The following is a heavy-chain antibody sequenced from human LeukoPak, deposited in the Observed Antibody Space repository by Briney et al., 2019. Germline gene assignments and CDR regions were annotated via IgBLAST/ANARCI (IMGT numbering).Heavy chain of an antibody. V-gene: IGHV3-30*18. CDR2: ISYDGSNK. Sequence: GGSLRLSCAAPGFTFSSYGMHWVRQAPGKGLEWVAVISYDGSNKYYADSVKGRFTISRDNSKNTLYLQMNSLRAEDTAVYYCAKVEGYCSGGSCYSHLDYWGQGTLVTVSS. CDR1: GFTFSSYG. D-gene: IGHD2-15*01. J-gene: IGHJ4*02. CDR3: AKVEGYCSGGSCYSHLDY.